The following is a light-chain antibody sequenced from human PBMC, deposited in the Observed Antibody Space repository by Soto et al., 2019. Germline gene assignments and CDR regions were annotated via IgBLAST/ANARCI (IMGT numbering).Light chain of an antibody. Sequence: EIVLTQSPVTLSLSPGERATLSCRASQSVSSNYLAWYQQKPSQAPRLLIYGASSRATGIPDRFSGSGSGTDFTLTISRLEPEDFAVYYCQQYGSAPWTFGQGTK. V-gene: IGKV3-20*01. CDR1: QSVSSNY. CDR3: QQYGSAPWT. CDR2: GAS. J-gene: IGKJ1*01.